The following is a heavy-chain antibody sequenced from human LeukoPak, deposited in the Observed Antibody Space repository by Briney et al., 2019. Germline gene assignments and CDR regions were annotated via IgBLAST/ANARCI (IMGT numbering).Heavy chain of an antibody. V-gene: IGHV3-7*05. J-gene: IGHJ5*02. D-gene: IGHD2-15*01. CDR3: TREWWYIDH. CDR1: AFTFRTYY. Sequence: PGRSLRLSCTASAFTFRTYYMSWVRQAPGKGLGWVANINQDGSVGRYVDSVKGRFTISRDNAKNSVYLQMNSLRAEDTALYYCTREWWYIDHWGQGTLVTVSS. CDR2: INQDGSVG.